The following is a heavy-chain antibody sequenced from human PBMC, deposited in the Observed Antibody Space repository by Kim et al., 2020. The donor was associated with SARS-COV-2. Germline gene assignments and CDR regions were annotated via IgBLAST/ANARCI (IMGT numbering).Heavy chain of an antibody. CDR2: IKPDDSEI. CDR3: GSRSRGRAECSDEVCEF. D-gene: IGHD3-16*01. V-gene: IGHV3-7*01. CDR1: ELTFSKSW. J-gene: IGHJ4*02. Sequence: GGSLRLSCAAPELTFSKSWIIWVRQAPGKGLEWLANIKPDDSEINYVDSVKGRFIISRDNTQRTAYLQMNNLRVEDTAMYYCGSRSRGRAECSDEVCEFWGQGTLVTVSS.